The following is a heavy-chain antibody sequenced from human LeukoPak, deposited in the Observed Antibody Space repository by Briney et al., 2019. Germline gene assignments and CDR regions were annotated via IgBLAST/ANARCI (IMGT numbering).Heavy chain of an antibody. J-gene: IGHJ4*02. CDR2: IKVYGSST. V-gene: IGHV3-74*01. Sequence: GGSLRLSCAASGFTFSSDWMHWVRHTPGKGLGWVSRIKVYGSSTSYADSVKSRFTISRDNAKNTLYLQMNSLRAEDTPVYYCARDGYSFGHDFDYWGQGTLVTVSS. D-gene: IGHD5-18*01. CDR1: GFTFSSDW. CDR3: ARDGYSFGHDFDY.